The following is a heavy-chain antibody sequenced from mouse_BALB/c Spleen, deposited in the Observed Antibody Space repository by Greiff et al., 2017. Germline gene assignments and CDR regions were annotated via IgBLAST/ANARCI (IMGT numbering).Heavy chain of an antibody. CDR3: ARADYYGPSYWYFDV. V-gene: IGHV1-26*01. Sequence: VQLQQSGPELVKPGASVKISCKASGYSFTGYYMHWVKQSHVKSLEWIGRINPYNGATSYNQNFKDKASLTVDKSSSTAYMELHSLTSEDSAVYYCARADYYGPSYWYFDVWGAGTTVTVSS. J-gene: IGHJ1*01. CDR1: GYSFTGYY. D-gene: IGHD1-2*01. CDR2: INPYNGAT.